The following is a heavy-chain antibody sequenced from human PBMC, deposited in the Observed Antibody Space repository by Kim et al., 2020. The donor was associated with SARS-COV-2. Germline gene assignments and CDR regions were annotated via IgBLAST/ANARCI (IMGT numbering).Heavy chain of an antibody. D-gene: IGHD6-6*01. J-gene: IGHJ6*02. CDR3: ARDDSSFMDV. CDR1: GGSISSYY. CDR2: IYYSGST. V-gene: IGHV4-59*01. Sequence: SETLSLTCTVSGGSISSYYWSWIRQPPGKGLEWIGYIYYSGSTNYNPSLKSRVTISVDTSKNQFSLKLSSVTAADTAVYYCARDDSSFMDVWGQGTTVTVSS.